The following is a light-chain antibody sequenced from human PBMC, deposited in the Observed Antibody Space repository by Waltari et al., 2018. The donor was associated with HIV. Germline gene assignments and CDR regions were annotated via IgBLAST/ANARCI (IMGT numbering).Light chain of an antibody. CDR2: AAS. V-gene: IGKV3-11*01. CDR3: QFRSNWPLII. J-gene: IGKJ5*01. Sequence: EIVLKQSPATMSLSPGERATLSFRASQGVSIYLAWFQKKPGQAPKLLISAASKRATGSPARFSGSGSGSDFTLSISSLQPEYFAVYYCQFRSNWPLIIFGQGTRLEIK. CDR1: QGVSIY.